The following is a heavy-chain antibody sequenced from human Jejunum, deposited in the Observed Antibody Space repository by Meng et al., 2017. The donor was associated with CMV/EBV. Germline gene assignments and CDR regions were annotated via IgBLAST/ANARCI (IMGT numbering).Heavy chain of an antibody. Sequence: GFTFDEYAMHWVRQVPGRGLEWVSLVSWDGGTTYYADSVKGRFTISRDNRKNSLHLQMNSLRVEDTAFYYCAKDIDSGDYFYGMDVWGQGTTVTVSS. CDR2: VSWDGGTT. CDR1: GFTFDEYA. J-gene: IGHJ6*02. CDR3: AKDIDSGDYFYGMDV. V-gene: IGHV3-43D*03.